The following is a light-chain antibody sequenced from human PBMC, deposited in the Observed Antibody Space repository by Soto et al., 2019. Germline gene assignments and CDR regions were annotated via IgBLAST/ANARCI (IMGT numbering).Light chain of an antibody. J-gene: IGKJ4*01. CDR1: QSISSW. CDR3: QQYTSPLT. Sequence: DIQMTQSPSTLSASVGDRVTITCRASQSISSWLAWYQQKPGKAPNLLIYKASSLESGVPSRFSGSGSGTEFTLTISSLQPDDFATYYCQQYTSPLTFGGGTKVEIK. V-gene: IGKV1-5*03. CDR2: KAS.